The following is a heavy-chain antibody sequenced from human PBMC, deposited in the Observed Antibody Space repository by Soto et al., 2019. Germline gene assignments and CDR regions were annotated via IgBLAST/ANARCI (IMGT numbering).Heavy chain of an antibody. CDR3: ASRDPGTSVDY. V-gene: IGHV4-4*02. J-gene: IGHJ4*02. CDR1: GGSFTSNNW. D-gene: IGHD1-7*01. CDR2: IYRTGST. Sequence: WETLSLTCAVSGGSFTSNNWWTWVRQPPGQGLEWIGEIYRTGSTNYNPSLKSRVTISLDKSENQFSLKVTSLTAADTAVYYCASRDPGTSVDYWGQGTLVTVSS.